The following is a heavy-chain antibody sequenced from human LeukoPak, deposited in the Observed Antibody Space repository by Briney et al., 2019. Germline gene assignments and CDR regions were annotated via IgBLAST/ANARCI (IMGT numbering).Heavy chain of an antibody. CDR2: INHSGST. CDR1: GGSFSGYY. CDR3: ARHSSYYGSGKLYYFDY. J-gene: IGHJ4*02. D-gene: IGHD3-10*01. Sequence: PSETLSLTCAVYGGSFSGYYWSWIRQPPGKGLEWIGEINHSGSTNYNPSLKSRVTISVDTSKNQFSLKLSSVTAADTAVYYCARHSSYYGSGKLYYFDYWGQGTLVTVSS. V-gene: IGHV4-34*01.